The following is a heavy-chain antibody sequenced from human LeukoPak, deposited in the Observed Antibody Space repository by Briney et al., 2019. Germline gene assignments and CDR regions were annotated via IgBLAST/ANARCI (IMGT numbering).Heavy chain of an antibody. V-gene: IGHV4-34*01. J-gene: IGHJ4*02. CDR1: GGSFSGYY. CDR3: ARGRCSSTSCYVIDY. CDR2: INHSGST. Sequence: SETLSLTCAVYGGSFSGYYWSWIRQPPGKGLGWIGEINHSGSTNYNPSLKSRVTISVDTSKNQFSLKLSSVTAADTAVYYCARGRCSSTSCYVIDYWGQGTLVTVSS. D-gene: IGHD2-2*01.